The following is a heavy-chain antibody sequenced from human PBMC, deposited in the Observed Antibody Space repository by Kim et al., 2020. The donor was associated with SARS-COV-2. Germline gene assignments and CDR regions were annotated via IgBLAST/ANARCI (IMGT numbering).Heavy chain of an antibody. CDR3: AGVEIAAAGTGWFDP. D-gene: IGHD6-13*01. Sequence: GESLKISCKGSGYSFTSYWISWVRQMPGKGLEWMGRIDPSDSYTNYSPSFQGHVTISADKSISTAYLQWSSLKASDTAMYYCAGVEIAAAGTGWFDPWGQGTLVTVSS. J-gene: IGHJ5*02. CDR1: GYSFTSYW. V-gene: IGHV5-10-1*01. CDR2: IDPSDSYT.